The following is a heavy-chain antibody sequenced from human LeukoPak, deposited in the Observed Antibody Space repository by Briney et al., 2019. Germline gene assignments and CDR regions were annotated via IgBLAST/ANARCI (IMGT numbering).Heavy chain of an antibody. V-gene: IGHV3-21*01. CDR1: GFTFSAYN. Sequence: PGGSLSLSCAASGFTFSAYNMNWVRRTPGKGLEWVSSITTSSSYMFYADSVRGRFTISRDNAENSLYLQMNSLRDEDTAVYYCARDPYSGGYGAYYYYMDVWGKGTTVTVSS. J-gene: IGHJ6*03. CDR3: ARDPYSGGYGAYYYYMDV. CDR2: ITTSSSYM. D-gene: IGHD6-19*01.